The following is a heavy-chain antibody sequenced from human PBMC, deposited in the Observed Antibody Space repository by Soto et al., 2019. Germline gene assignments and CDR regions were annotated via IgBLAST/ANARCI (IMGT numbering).Heavy chain of an antibody. CDR2: VYGGGSTSP. CDR3: TKARHPDGIWSFDC. Sequence: QLLESGGNLVQPGGSLRLSCATAGFTFSTYTMSWVRQAPGKGPEWVAGVYGGGSTSPFYADSVKGRFTIARDNSRNMVFLQMNSLISEDTAVYYSTKARHPDGIWSFDCWGQGSRVSVSS. D-gene: IGHD3-3*01. J-gene: IGHJ4*02. CDR1: GFTFSTYT. V-gene: IGHV3-23*03.